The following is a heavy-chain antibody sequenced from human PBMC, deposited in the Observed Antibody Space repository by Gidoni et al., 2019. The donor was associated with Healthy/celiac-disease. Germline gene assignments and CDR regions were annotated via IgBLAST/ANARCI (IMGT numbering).Heavy chain of an antibody. J-gene: IGHJ5*02. Sequence: VQLQESGPGLVKPSQTLSLTCTVSGGSISSGEYSWRCIREPPVKCLEGIGYIYASGSTYYNPSPKSRVTISVDMSTNQFFLKLSSLTAEDTAVYYCARLIVGDYLFDPWGQGTLVTVSS. CDR2: IYASGST. V-gene: IGHV4-30-4*01. CDR1: GGSISSGEYS. CDR3: ARLIVGDYLFDP. D-gene: IGHD1-26*01.